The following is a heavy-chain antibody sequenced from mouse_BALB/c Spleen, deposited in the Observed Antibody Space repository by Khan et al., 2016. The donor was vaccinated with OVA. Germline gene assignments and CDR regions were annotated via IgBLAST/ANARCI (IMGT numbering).Heavy chain of an antibody. CDR1: GYTFTSYW. Sequence: QVQLQPSGAELAKPGASVKMSCKASGYTFTSYWMHWVKQRPGQGLEWLGYINPSTGYTEYNQKFKDKATLTADKSSSTDYMQLSSLPSEDSAVXYCTASILFYYSLDYWGQGTSVTVSS. D-gene: IGHD3-1*01. CDR2: INPSTGYT. V-gene: IGHV1-7*01. CDR3: TASILFYYSLDY. J-gene: IGHJ4*01.